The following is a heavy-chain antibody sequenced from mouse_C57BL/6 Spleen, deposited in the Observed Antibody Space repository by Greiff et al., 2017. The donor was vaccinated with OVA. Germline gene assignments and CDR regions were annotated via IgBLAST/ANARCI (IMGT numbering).Heavy chain of an antibody. CDR2: INPSNGGT. CDR1: GYTFTSYW. CDR3: ARGLFGDGYYVEAMDY. Sequence: QVQLQQPGTELVKPGASVKLSCKASGYTFTSYWMHWVKQRPGQGLEWIGNINPSNGGTNYNEKFKSKATLTVDKSSSTAYMQLSSLTSEDSAVYYCARGLFGDGYYVEAMDYWGQGTSVTVSS. D-gene: IGHD2-3*01. J-gene: IGHJ4*01. V-gene: IGHV1-53*01.